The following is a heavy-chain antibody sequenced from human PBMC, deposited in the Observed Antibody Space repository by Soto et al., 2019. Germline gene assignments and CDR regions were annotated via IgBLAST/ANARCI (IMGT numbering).Heavy chain of an antibody. CDR1: GYTFTGYY. CDR3: ARDGGYYYDSRNDAFDI. Sequence: GPVKVSCKASGYTFTGYYMHWVRQAPGQGLEWMGWINPNSGGTNYAQKFQGWVTMTRDTSISTAYMELSRLRSDDTAVYYCARDGGYYYDSRNDAFDIWGQGTMVTVSS. CDR2: INPNSGGT. D-gene: IGHD3-22*01. J-gene: IGHJ3*02. V-gene: IGHV1-2*04.